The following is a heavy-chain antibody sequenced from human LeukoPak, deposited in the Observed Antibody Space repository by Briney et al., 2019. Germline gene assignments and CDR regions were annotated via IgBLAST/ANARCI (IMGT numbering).Heavy chain of an antibody. CDR1: GGSISSSSYY. V-gene: IGHV4-39*01. D-gene: IGHD2-2*02. J-gene: IGHJ2*01. Sequence: PSETLSLTCTVSGGSISSSSYYWGWIRQPPGKGLEWIGSIYYSGSTYYNPSLKSRVTISVDTSKNQFSLKLSSVTAADTAVYYCARPPRYCSSTSCYTLRLKNWYFDLWGRGTLVTVSS. CDR3: ARPPRYCSSTSCYTLRLKNWYFDL. CDR2: IYYSGST.